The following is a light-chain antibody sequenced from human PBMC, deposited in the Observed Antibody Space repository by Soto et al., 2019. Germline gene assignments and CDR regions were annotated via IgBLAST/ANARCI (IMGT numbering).Light chain of an antibody. CDR3: QQYNGYSTWT. CDR2: NAS. J-gene: IGKJ1*01. Sequence: IERAQAPSTLSAAVGDRFTITCRASKSGSIWLAWYPQRPGKAPKVLIWNASSLQRGLPPSFSGSGSGREFTLTISSLQPDAVATYYCQQYNGYSTWTFGQGTQADIK. CDR1: KSGSIW. V-gene: IGKV1-5*01.